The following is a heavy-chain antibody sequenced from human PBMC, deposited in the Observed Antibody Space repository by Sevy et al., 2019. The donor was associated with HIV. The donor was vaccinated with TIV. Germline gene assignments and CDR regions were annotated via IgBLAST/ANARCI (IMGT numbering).Heavy chain of an antibody. J-gene: IGHJ4*02. CDR1: GFTFSSYW. V-gene: IGHV3-7*03. D-gene: IGHD1-26*01. CDR3: ARRPIAGATFFDY. Sequence: GESLKISCAASGFTFSSYWMSWVRQAPGKGLEWVANIKQDGSEKYYVDSVKGRFTISRDNAKNSLYLQMNSLRAEDTAVYYCARRPIAGATFFDYWGQGTLVTVSS. CDR2: IKQDGSEK.